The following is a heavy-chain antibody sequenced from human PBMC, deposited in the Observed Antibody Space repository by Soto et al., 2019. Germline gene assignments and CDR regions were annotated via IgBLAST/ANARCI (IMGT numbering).Heavy chain of an antibody. Sequence: GGSLRLSCAASGFTFRNYAMSWVRQVLGRGLEWVSPITPGGSTSYYADSVKGRFTISRDNSKNTLFLQMNSLRVEDTALYYCAKYLVEPGTRQFDYWGQGTLVTVSS. J-gene: IGHJ4*02. D-gene: IGHD2-2*01. CDR1: GFTFRNYA. CDR2: ITPGGSTS. V-gene: IGHV3-23*05. CDR3: AKYLVEPGTRQFDY.